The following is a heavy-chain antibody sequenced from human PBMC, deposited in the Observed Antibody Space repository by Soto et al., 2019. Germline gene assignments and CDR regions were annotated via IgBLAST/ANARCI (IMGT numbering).Heavy chain of an antibody. J-gene: IGHJ4*02. CDR1: GGSISGSPYH. D-gene: IGHD6-19*01. CDR2: IDDSGKV. V-gene: IGHV4-39*02. Sequence: SETLSLTCTVSGGSISGSPYHWGWVRQPPGKGLEWIGSIDDSGKVYYNPSLTGRATLLVDTSKNRFSLNLNSVTAADTAVYYCAIPPPIEVAGPDYWGQGTLVTVSS. CDR3: AIPPPIEVAGPDY.